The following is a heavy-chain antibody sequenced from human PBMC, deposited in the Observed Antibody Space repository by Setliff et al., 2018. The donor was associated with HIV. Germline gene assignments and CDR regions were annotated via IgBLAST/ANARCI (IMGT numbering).Heavy chain of an antibody. CDR2: IYHAGNT. CDR3: ARGTTLNVVPDAFDI. J-gene: IGHJ3*02. CDR1: GYSISSGYY. Sequence: SETLSLTCTVTGYSISSGYYWAWTRQPPGKGLEWIGYIYHAGNTYYNPSLKSRVTISVDTSKNQISLRLNSLTAADTAVYYCARGTTLNVVPDAFDIWGQGTMVT. D-gene: IGHD4-17*01. V-gene: IGHV4-38-2*02.